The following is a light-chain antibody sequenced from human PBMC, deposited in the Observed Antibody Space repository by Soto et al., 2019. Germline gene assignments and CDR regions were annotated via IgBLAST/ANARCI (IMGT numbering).Light chain of an antibody. CDR3: SSYTSGSTDVV. J-gene: IGLJ2*01. CDR2: DVS. Sequence: QSALTNPASVSGSPGQSITIACPGTSIDVAAYNYVSWYQQHPGKAPKLMIYDVSNRPSGVSNRFSGSKSGNTASLTISGLQAEDEADYYCSSYTSGSTDVVFGGGTKVTVL. V-gene: IGLV2-14*01. CDR1: SIDVAAYNY.